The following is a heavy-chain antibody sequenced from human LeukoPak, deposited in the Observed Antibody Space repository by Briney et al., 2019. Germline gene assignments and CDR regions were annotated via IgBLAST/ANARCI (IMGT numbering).Heavy chain of an antibody. V-gene: IGHV3-23*01. CDR2: ITSSGAAT. J-gene: IGHJ4*02. CDR3: AKDRPNYYGSNGHYYKLNGDC. Sequence: GGSLKLSCAASGFTFSSYAMSWVRQAPGKGLEWVSSITSSGAATYYADSVKGRFTISRDNSDNTLYLQMNSLRAEDTAVYYCAKDRPNYYGSNGHYYKLNGDCWGQGTLVTVSS. CDR1: GFTFSSYA. D-gene: IGHD3-22*01.